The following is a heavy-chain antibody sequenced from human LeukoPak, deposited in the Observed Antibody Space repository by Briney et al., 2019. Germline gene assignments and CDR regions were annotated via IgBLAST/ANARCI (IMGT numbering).Heavy chain of an antibody. V-gene: IGHV4-59*01. D-gene: IGHD3-3*01. CDR2: IYYSGRT. CDR3: ARERNDFWSGYYYMDV. CDR1: GGSISSYY. J-gene: IGHJ6*03. Sequence: SETLSLTCSVSGGSISSYYWSWIRQPPGKGLEWIGYIYYSGRTSYNPSLKSRVTISVDTSKNQFSLRLSSVTAADTAVYYCARERNDFWSGYYYMDVWGKGTTVTVSS.